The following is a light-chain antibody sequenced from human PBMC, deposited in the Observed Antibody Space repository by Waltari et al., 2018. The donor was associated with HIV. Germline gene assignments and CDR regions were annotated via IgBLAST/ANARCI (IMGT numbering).Light chain of an antibody. CDR3: QQYNISPRT. CDR1: QSVSSSF. J-gene: IGKJ1*01. Sequence: VLTQSPGTLSLSPGERATLSCRASQSVSSSFLAWYQQKPGQAPRLLIYDASNRATGIPDRFSGSGSGTDFSLTISRLEPEDFAVYYCQQYNISPRTFGQGTRVEIK. V-gene: IGKV3-20*01. CDR2: DAS.